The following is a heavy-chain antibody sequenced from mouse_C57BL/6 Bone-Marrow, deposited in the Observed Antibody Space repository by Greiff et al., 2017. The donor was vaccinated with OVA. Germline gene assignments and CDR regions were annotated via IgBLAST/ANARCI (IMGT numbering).Heavy chain of an antibody. V-gene: IGHV5-16*01. Sequence: EVQRVESEGGLVQPGSSMKLSCTASGFTFSDYYMAWVRQVPEKGLEWVANINYDGSSTYYLDSLKSRFIISRDNATNILYLQMSSLKSEDTATYYCARESCYSNYPLWYFDVWGTGTTVTVSS. J-gene: IGHJ1*03. CDR1: GFTFSDYY. D-gene: IGHD2-5*01. CDR3: ARESCYSNYPLWYFDV. CDR2: INYDGSST.